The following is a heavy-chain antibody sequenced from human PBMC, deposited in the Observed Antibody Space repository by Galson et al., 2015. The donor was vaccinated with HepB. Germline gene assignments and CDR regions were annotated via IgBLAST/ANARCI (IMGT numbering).Heavy chain of an antibody. CDR1: GYTFTSYD. J-gene: IGHJ6*03. CDR2: MNPNSGNT. CDR3: ARSHYDFWSGFKPYYYYYMDV. Sequence: SVKVSCKASGYTFTSYDINWVRQATGQGLEWMGWMNPNSGNTGYAQKFQGRVTMTRNTSISTAYMELSSLRSEDTAVYYCARSHYDFWSGFKPYYYYYMDVWGKGTTVTVSS. D-gene: IGHD3-3*01. V-gene: IGHV1-8*01.